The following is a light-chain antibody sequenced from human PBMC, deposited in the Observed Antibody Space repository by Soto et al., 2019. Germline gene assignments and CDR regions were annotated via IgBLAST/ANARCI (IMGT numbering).Light chain of an antibody. CDR3: QQYNSYPYT. V-gene: IGKV1-5*01. CDR2: DAS. CDR1: QSISSW. J-gene: IGKJ2*01. Sequence: DIQMTQSPSTLSASVGDRVTITCRASQSISSWLAWYQQKPGQAPKLLIYDASSLESGVPSRFSGSGSGTEFTLTISCLQPDDFATYYCQQYNSYPYTFGQGTKLEIK.